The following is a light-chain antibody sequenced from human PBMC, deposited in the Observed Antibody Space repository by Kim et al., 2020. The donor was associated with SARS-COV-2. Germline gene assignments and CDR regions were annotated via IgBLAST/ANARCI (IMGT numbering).Light chain of an antibody. CDR1: ALPKKY. J-gene: IGLJ3*02. CDR2: EDS. V-gene: IGLV3-10*01. CDR3: YSTDSSGNHRV. Sequence: SYELTQPPSVSVSPGQTARITCSGDALPKKYAYWYQQKSGQAPVLVIYEDSKRPSGIPERFSGSSSGTMATLTISRAQVEDEADYYCYSTDSSGNHRVFGGGTQLTVL.